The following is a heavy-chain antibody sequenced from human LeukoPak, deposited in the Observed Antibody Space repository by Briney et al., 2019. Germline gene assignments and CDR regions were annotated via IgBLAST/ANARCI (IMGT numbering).Heavy chain of an antibody. CDR2: IYSGGNI. CDR1: GFTVSSNY. Sequence: PGGSLRLSCAASGFTVSSNYMSWVRQAPGKGLEWVSVIYSGGNIYYADSVKGRFTISRDNSKNRLFLQMNSLRAEDTAVYYCARGTRFGLRAAGNYFDYWGQGTLVTVSS. V-gene: IGHV3-53*01. D-gene: IGHD3/OR15-3a*01. CDR3: ARGTRFGLRAAGNYFDY. J-gene: IGHJ4*02.